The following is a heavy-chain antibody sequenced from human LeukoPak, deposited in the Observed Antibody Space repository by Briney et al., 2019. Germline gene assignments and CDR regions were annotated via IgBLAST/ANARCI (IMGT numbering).Heavy chain of an antibody. D-gene: IGHD7-27*01. CDR1: GFTFNNAW. CDR3: GTGGALEI. CDR2: IKSKAAGGTT. V-gene: IGHV3-15*01. J-gene: IGHJ3*02. Sequence: PGGSLRLSCAASGFTFNNAWMSWVRQAPGKGLEWVGRIKSKAAGGTTDYAAPVKGRFTISRDDSNNTLYLQMNSLKTEDTDVYYDGTGGALEIRGQGTMVTVSS.